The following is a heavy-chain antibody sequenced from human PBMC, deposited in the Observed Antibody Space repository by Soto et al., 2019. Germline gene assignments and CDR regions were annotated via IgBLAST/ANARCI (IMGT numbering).Heavy chain of an antibody. J-gene: IGHJ6*02. D-gene: IGHD3-10*01. Sequence: GGSLRLSCAASGFTFSSYGMHWVRQAPGKGLEWVAVISYDGSNKYYADSVKGRFTISRDNSKNTLYLQMNSLRAEDTAVYYCAKDRWYYGSGNGMDVWGQGTTVTVSS. CDR2: ISYDGSNK. CDR1: GFTFSSYG. V-gene: IGHV3-30*18. CDR3: AKDRWYYGSGNGMDV.